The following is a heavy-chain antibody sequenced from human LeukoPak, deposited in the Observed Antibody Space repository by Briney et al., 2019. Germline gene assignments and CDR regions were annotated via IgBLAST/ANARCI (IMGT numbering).Heavy chain of an antibody. CDR1: GGSISSFY. D-gene: IGHD5-24*01. CDR3: AREAVRDGYNLYFFDY. J-gene: IGHJ4*02. V-gene: IGHV4-4*07. Sequence: SETLSLTCTVSGGSISSFYWSWIRQPAGKGLEWIGRIYTSGSTDYNPSLQSRVTISLNMSQNQFSLKLTSVTAADTAVYYCAREAVRDGYNLYFFDYWGQGTLVTVSS. CDR2: IYTSGST.